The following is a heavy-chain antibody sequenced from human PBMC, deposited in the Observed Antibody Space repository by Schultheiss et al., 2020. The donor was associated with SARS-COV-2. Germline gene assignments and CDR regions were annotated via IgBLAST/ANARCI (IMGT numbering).Heavy chain of an antibody. CDR1: GFTFSSYG. D-gene: IGHD2-2*01. CDR2: IWYDGSNK. V-gene: IGHV3-33*01. CDR3: ARGASTTSSRPGGN. Sequence: GGSLRLSCAASGFTFSSYGMHWVRQAPGKGLEWVAVIWYDGSNKYYADSVKGRFTISRDNSKNTLYLQMNSLRAEDTGVYYCARGASTTSSRPGGNWGQGTLVTVSS. J-gene: IGHJ4*02.